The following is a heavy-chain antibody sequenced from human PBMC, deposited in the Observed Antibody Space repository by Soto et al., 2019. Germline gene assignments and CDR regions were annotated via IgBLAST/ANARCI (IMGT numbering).Heavy chain of an antibody. J-gene: IGHJ5*02. CDR3: ERRERYYGSPGWFDP. V-gene: IGHV4-39*01. D-gene: IGHD3-10*01. CDR1: GGCMSSFTYS. CDR2: VYYNENT. Sequence: EPLSLTCSGSGGCMSSFTYSWGWIRQPPGKGLEWIGTVYYNENTYYNPSLKSRVTITVDTAKNQFSLNLRSVTAADTAMYFCERRERYYGSPGWFDPWGPGTLVTVSS.